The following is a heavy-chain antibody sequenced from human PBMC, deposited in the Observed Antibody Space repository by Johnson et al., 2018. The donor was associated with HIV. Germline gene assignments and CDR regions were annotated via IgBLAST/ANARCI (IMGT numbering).Heavy chain of an antibody. V-gene: IGHV3-33*01. CDR1: GFTFSSYG. D-gene: IGHD6-19*01. J-gene: IGHJ3*02. CDR2: IWYDGSNK. CDR3: ARDHPQWPSI. Sequence: QVQLVESGGGVVQPGRSLRLSCAASGFTFSSYGMHWVRQDQGKGLEWVAVIWYDGSNKYYADSVKGRLTISRDNSKNTLDLQMNSLRAEDTAVYYCARDHPQWPSIWCQGTMVTVSS.